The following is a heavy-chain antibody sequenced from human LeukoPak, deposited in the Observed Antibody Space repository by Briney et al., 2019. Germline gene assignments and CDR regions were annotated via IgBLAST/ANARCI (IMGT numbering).Heavy chain of an antibody. D-gene: IGHD6-13*01. V-gene: IGHV3-30*02. Sequence: PGGSLRLSCAASGINFRSSGMHWVRQAPGKGLEWVTSIQNDGSDKYYAASVKGRFTISRDNSKNTVYLHMASLRADDTALYYCAREGGRAVPGRFDQWGQGTLVTVSS. CDR2: IQNDGSDK. J-gene: IGHJ4*02. CDR3: AREGGRAVPGRFDQ. CDR1: GINFRSSG.